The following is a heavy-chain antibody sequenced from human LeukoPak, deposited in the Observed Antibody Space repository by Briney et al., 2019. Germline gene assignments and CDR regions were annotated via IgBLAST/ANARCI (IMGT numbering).Heavy chain of an antibody. J-gene: IGHJ4*02. CDR2: IYHSGST. D-gene: IGHD2-15*01. Sequence: SETLSLTCAVSGYSISSGYYWGWIRQPPGKGLEWIGSIYHSGSTYYNPSLKSRVTISVDTSKNQFSLRLSSVAAADTAVYYCATEGSAGQTIDYWGQGTLVTVSS. CDR1: GYSISSGYY. CDR3: ATEGSAGQTIDY. V-gene: IGHV4-38-2*02.